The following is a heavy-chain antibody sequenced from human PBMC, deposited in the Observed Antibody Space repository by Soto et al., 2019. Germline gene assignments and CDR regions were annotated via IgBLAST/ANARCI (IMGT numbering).Heavy chain of an antibody. D-gene: IGHD1-1*01. V-gene: IGHV3-30-3*01. J-gene: IGHJ6*02. CDR3: ARGNMDV. CDR2: VSHVDDNK. CDR1: GFTFNLFT. Sequence: QVQLVESGGGVVQPGRSLRLSCSASGFTFNLFTFHWVRQAPGRGVEWVAVVSHVDDNKYSADSVRRQFTISRDNSKKMLNQEMNSLRADDTALYYCARGNMDVWGQGTTVTVSS.